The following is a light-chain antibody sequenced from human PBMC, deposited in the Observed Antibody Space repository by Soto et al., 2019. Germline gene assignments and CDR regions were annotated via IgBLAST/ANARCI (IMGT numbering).Light chain of an antibody. V-gene: IGKV2-28*01. Sequence: DIVMTQSPLSLPVTPGEPASISCRSSQSLLHTNVNNYLDWYLQRPGQSPQLLIYLGSNRASGVPDRFSGTGSGTDFTLKISGLEAEDVGIYYCMQALQTPPTFGQGTKVEVK. J-gene: IGKJ1*01. CDR3: MQALQTPPT. CDR2: LGS. CDR1: QSLLHTNVNNY.